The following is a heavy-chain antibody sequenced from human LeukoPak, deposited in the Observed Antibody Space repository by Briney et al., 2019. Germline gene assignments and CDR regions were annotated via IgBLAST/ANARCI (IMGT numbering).Heavy chain of an antibody. CDR2: IGTAGDT. V-gene: IGHV3-13*01. Sequence: GGSLRLSCAASGFTFSSYDMHWVRQATGKGLERVSAIGTAGDTYYPGSVKGRFTISRENAKNSLYLQMNSLRAGDTAVYYCARGSRSDIVVVPAAIGEFDYWGQGTLVTVSS. D-gene: IGHD2-2*02. CDR1: GFTFSSYD. CDR3: ARGSRSDIVVVPAAIGEFDY. J-gene: IGHJ4*02.